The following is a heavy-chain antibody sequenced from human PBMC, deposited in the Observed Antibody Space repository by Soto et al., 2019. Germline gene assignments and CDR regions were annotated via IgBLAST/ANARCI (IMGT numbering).Heavy chain of an antibody. D-gene: IGHD3-10*01. CDR1: GDTFSFYS. CDR3: ATSYGSGYRAFDY. CDR2: VNPILSMS. Sequence: QVQLVQSGAEVKRPGSSVKVSCKASGDTFSFYSINWVRQAPGLGLEWMGRVNPILSMSNYAQRFQGRVTMTADKTTSTAYIELSGLRSEDTAMYYCATSYGSGYRAFDYWVQGALVTVSS. J-gene: IGHJ4*02. V-gene: IGHV1-69*04.